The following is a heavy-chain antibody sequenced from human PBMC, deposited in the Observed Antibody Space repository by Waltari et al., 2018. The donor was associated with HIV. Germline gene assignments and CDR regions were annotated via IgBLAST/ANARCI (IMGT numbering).Heavy chain of an antibody. Sequence: QVQLQQWGAGLLKHSETLSLTCAVYGGSFSGYYWSWIRQPPRKGLEWIGESNHSGSTNDNPSLKSRVAISVDTSKNQFSLKLSSVTAADTAVYYCARIVVVTAHSYYFDYWGQGTLVTVSS. CDR2: SNHSGST. CDR1: GGSFSGYY. D-gene: IGHD2-21*02. V-gene: IGHV4-34*01. CDR3: ARIVVVTAHSYYFDY. J-gene: IGHJ4*02.